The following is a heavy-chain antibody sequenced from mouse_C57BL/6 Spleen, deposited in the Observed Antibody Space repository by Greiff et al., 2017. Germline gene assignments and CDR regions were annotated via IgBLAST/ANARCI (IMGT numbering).Heavy chain of an antibody. CDR1: GYSFTSYY. Sequence: VNVVESGPELVKPGASVKISCKASGYSFTSYYIHWVKQRPGQGLEWIGWIYPGSGNTKYNEKFKGKATLTADTSSSTAYMQLSSLTSEDSAVYYCARSYDYPFDYWGQGTTLTVSS. J-gene: IGHJ2*01. CDR3: ARSYDYPFDY. D-gene: IGHD2-4*01. V-gene: IGHV1-66*01. CDR2: IYPGSGNT.